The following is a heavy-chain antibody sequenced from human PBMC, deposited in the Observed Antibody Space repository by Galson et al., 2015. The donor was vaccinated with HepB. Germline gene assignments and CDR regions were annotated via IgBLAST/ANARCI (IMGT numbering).Heavy chain of an antibody. V-gene: IGHV3-48*02. CDR2: ISTSGSTI. D-gene: IGHD3-22*01. J-gene: IGHJ4*02. Sequence: SLRLSCAASGFTFSSYSMDWVRQAPGKGLEWVAYISTSGSTIYYADSVKGRFTISRDNAKNSLFLQMNSLRDEDTAVYYCARDSGYHYDRFDYWGQGTLVTVSS. CDR1: GFTFSSYS. CDR3: ARDSGYHYDRFDY.